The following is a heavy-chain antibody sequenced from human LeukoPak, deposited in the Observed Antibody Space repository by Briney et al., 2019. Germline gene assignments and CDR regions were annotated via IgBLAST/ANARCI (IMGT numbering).Heavy chain of an antibody. J-gene: IGHJ5*02. D-gene: IGHD6-19*01. CDR2: IYTSGKT. CDR1: GGSISSGTYS. Sequence: SETLSLTCTVSGGSISSGTYSWSWIRQPARKGLEWIGRIYTSGKTNYNPSLRSRVTISVDTSKNQFSLKLSSVTAADTAVYYCARGYSSGWYINWFDPWGQGTLVTVSS. V-gene: IGHV4-61*02. CDR3: ARGYSSGWYINWFDP.